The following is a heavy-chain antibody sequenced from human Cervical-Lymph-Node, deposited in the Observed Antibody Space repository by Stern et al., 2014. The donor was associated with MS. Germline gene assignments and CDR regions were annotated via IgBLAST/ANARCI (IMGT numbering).Heavy chain of an antibody. Sequence: EVHLVESGGGLVQPGGSLRLSCVGSGFPFGSYAMTWVRQAPGKGLEWVAGSGSDGATHYAESVRGRFTVSRDNSQNMLYLQMDSLRADDTAVYYCGKDLHYWTADSWGQGTLVTVSS. D-gene: IGHD1-1*01. CDR3: GKDLHYWTADS. J-gene: IGHJ4*02. V-gene: IGHV3-23*04. CDR2: SGSDGAT. CDR1: GFPFGSYA.